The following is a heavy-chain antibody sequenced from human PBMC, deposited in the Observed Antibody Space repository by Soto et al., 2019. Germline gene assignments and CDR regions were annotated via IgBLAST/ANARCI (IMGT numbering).Heavy chain of an antibody. Sequence: QVVLLQSGAEVKEPGSSVRVSCQVSGSTFNNFAFSWVRQAPGHGPEWMGGIVVDSNTAEYSQRFQDRVTITADTSTDTLYMELGSLTFEDTAVYYCAKAIKRWEVNYYFDFWGQGTLVTVSS. D-gene: IGHD1-26*01. CDR2: IVVDSNTA. CDR1: GSTFNNFA. CDR3: AKAIKRWEVNYYFDF. J-gene: IGHJ4*02. V-gene: IGHV1-69*06.